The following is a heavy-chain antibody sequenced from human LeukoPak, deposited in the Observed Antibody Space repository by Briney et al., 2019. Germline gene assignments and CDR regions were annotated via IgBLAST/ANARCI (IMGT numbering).Heavy chain of an antibody. Sequence: GGSLRLSCAASGFTFSSYGMHWVRQAPGKGLEWVAVISYDGSNKYYADSVKGRFTISRDNSKNTLYLQMNSLRAEDTAVYYCATPRDGYNFDYWGQGTLVTVSS. D-gene: IGHD5-24*01. CDR2: ISYDGSNK. V-gene: IGHV3-30*03. CDR1: GFTFSSYG. J-gene: IGHJ4*02. CDR3: ATPRDGYNFDY.